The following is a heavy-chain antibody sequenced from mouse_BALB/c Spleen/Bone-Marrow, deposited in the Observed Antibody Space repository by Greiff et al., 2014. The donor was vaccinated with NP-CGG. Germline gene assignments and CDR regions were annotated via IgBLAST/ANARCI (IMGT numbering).Heavy chain of an antibody. CDR1: GFNIKDTY. CDR3: AAYYYVSSYGFAY. CDR2: IDPASGNT. J-gene: IGHJ3*01. Sequence: EVQLVESGAELVKPGASVKLSCTASGFNIKDTYMHWVKQRPEQGLEWIGRIDPASGNTKFDPKFQGKATIASDTSSNTASLQLSSLTSEDTAVYYCAAYYYVSSYGFAYWGQGTLVTVSA. V-gene: IGHV14-3*02. D-gene: IGHD1-1*01.